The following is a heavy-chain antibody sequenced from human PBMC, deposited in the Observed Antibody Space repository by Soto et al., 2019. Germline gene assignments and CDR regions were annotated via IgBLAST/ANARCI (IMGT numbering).Heavy chain of an antibody. D-gene: IGHD5-18*01. CDR1: GGSISSSSYY. J-gene: IGHJ4*02. V-gene: IGHV4-39*01. CDR2: IYYSGST. Sequence: SETLSLTCTVSGGSISSSSYYWGWIRQPPGKGLEWIGSIYYSGSTYYNPSLKSRVTISVDTSKNQFSLKLSSVTAADTAVYYCARQKIQLWPDYHFDYWGQGTLVTVSS. CDR3: ARQKIQLWPDYHFDY.